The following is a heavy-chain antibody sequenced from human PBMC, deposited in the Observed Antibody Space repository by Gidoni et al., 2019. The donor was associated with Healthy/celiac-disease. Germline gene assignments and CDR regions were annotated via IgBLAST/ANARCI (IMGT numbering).Heavy chain of an antibody. Sequence: QVQLVQSGAEVKKPGTSVKVSCKASEYTFTAYYMHWVRQAPGQGLAWMGRINPNSGGTNYAQKFQGRVTMTRDTSISTAYMELSRLRSDDTAVYYCARGASFIYGDLYYFDYWGQGTLVTVSS. J-gene: IGHJ4*02. CDR1: EYTFTAYY. D-gene: IGHD4-17*01. CDR3: ARGASFIYGDLYYFDY. CDR2: INPNSGGT. V-gene: IGHV1-2*06.